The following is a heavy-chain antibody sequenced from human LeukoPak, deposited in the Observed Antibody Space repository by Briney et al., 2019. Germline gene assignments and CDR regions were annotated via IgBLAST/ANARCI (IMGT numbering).Heavy chain of an antibody. D-gene: IGHD6-19*01. J-gene: IGHJ4*02. Sequence: GGSLRLSCAASGFTFSSYWMSWVRQAPGKGLEWVANIKQDGSEKYYVDSVKGRFTISRDDAKNSLYLQMNSLRAEDTAVYYCARDLEYSSGWYPGIDYWGQGTLVTVSS. CDR3: ARDLEYSSGWYPGIDY. V-gene: IGHV3-7*01. CDR2: IKQDGSEK. CDR1: GFTFSSYW.